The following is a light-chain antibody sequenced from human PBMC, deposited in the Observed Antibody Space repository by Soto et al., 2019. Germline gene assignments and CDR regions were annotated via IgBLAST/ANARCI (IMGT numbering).Light chain of an antibody. V-gene: IGLV2-23*02. CDR3: CSYAGSSTVV. CDR2: EVS. CDR1: SSDVGNYNV. J-gene: IGLJ2*01. Sequence: QSALTQPASVSGSPGQSVTISCTGTSSDVGNYNVVSWYQQHPGKAHKLMIFEVSKRPSGVSNRFSGSKSGNTASLTISGLQAEDEADYYCCSYAGSSTVVFGGGTQLTVL.